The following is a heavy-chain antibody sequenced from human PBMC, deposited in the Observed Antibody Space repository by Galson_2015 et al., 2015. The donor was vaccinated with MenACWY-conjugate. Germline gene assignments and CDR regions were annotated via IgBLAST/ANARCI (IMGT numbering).Heavy chain of an antibody. Sequence: SLRLSCAASGFTFDDKDMHWVRQAPGKGLVWVSGISWDSGSIDYADSVKGRFTISRDNAKNSLYLQISSLRAEDTALYYCAKSAEYSSGWYAFEYWGQGALVTVSS. D-gene: IGHD6-19*01. CDR2: ISWDSGSI. V-gene: IGHV3-9*01. CDR3: AKSAEYSSGWYAFEY. J-gene: IGHJ4*02. CDR1: GFTFDDKD.